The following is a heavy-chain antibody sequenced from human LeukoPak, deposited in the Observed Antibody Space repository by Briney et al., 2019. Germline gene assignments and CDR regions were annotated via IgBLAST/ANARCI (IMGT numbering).Heavy chain of an antibody. V-gene: IGHV3-15*01. Sequence: PGGSLRLSCAASGFTFSNAWMSWVRQAPGKGLEWVGRIKSKTDGGTTDYAAPVKGRFTISRDDSKSIAYLQMNSLKTEDTAVYYCTRALSYQNYYYYYMDVWGKGTTVTISS. D-gene: IGHD5-18*01. CDR1: GFTFSNAW. CDR3: TRALSYQNYYYYYMDV. J-gene: IGHJ6*03. CDR2: IKSKTDGGTT.